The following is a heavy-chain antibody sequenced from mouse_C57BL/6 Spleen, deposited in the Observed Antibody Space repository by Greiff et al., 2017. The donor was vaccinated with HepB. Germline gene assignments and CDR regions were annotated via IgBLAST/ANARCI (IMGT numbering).Heavy chain of an antibody. CDR1: GYSITSGYY. V-gene: IGHV3-6*01. Sequence: EVQVVESGPGLVKPSQSLSLTCSVTGYSITSGYYWNWIRQFPGNKLEWMGYISYDGSNNYNPSLKNRISITRDTSKNQFFLKLNSVTTEDTATYYCARAYYSNYGGAMDYWGQGTSVTVSS. CDR2: ISYDGSN. D-gene: IGHD2-5*01. CDR3: ARAYYSNYGGAMDY. J-gene: IGHJ4*01.